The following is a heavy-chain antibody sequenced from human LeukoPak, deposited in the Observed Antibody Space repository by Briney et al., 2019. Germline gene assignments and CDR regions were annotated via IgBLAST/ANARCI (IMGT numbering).Heavy chain of an antibody. CDR1: GFIFSGYW. V-gene: IGHV3-7*01. CDR2: IKQDGSEQ. J-gene: IGHJ4*02. D-gene: IGHD6-13*01. CDR3: ARDGFVGAADY. Sequence: PGGSLRLSCAASGFIFSGYWMNWVRQAPGKGLEWVANIKQDGSEQHYVDSVRGRFTISRDNAKNSLYLQMNSLRVEDTAVYYCARDGFVGAADYWGQRTLVTVSS.